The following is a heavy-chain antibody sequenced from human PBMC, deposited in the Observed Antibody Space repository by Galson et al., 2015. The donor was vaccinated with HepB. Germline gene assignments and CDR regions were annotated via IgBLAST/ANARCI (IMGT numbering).Heavy chain of an antibody. V-gene: IGHV3-23*01. CDR1: GFAFDTHA. J-gene: IGHJ5*01. CDR2: ISGNGDST. Sequence: SLRLSCAASGFAFDTHAMSWVRQAPGRGLEWISGISGNGDSTSYADSVKGRFTVSRDNSNNVLYLQMNSLRAEDAGLYFCAKGYGLFDSWGQGILVTVSS. CDR3: AKGYGLFDS. D-gene: IGHD5-18*01.